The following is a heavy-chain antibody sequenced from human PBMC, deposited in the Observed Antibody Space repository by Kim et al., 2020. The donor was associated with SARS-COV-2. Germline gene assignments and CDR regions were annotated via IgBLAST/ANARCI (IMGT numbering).Heavy chain of an antibody. V-gene: IGHV3-7*03. CDR2: EK. CDR3: VRGTAAPGTDY. D-gene: IGHD6-13*01. Sequence: EKYYVDSGKGRFTISRDNAENSLYLQMNSLRADDTALYYCVRGTAAPGTDYWGQGSLVTVSS. J-gene: IGHJ4*02.